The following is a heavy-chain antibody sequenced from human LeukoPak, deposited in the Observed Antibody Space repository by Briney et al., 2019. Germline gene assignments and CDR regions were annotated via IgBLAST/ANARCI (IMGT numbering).Heavy chain of an antibody. CDR1: GYTFTTYT. Sequence: APVAVSCKASGYTFTTYTIHWVRQAPGQRLEWMGWINAGNGNTKYSQEFQDRVTITRDTSATTAYMELSSLRSEDTAVYYCARFAVHRRLTVAGQFGLDYWGQGTLVTVSS. V-gene: IGHV1-3*03. D-gene: IGHD6-19*01. CDR2: INAGNGNT. CDR3: ARFAVHRRLTVAGQFGLDY. J-gene: IGHJ4*02.